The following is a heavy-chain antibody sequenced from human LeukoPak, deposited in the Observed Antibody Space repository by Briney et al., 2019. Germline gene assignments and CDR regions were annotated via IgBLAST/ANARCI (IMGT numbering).Heavy chain of an antibody. V-gene: IGHV4-34*01. D-gene: IGHD3-10*01. CDR1: GGSFSGYY. CDR2: INHSGST. CDR3: ARAYGSGSYHSYWFES. Sequence: SETLSLTCAVYGGSFSGYYWTWIRQPPGKGLEWIGEINHSGSTNYNPSLKSRVTMSVDTSMNQFSLVLNSVTAADTAVYYCARAYGSGSYHSYWFESWGQGTLVIVSS. J-gene: IGHJ5*01.